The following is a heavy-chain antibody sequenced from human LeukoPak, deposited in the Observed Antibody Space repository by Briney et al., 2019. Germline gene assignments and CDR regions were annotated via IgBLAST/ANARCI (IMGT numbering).Heavy chain of an antibody. CDR1: GYTFTGYY. V-gene: IGHV1-2*02. CDR2: INPNSGGT. J-gene: IGHJ6*03. D-gene: IGHD3-22*01. CDR3: ARAYYYDSSGYFYYYYYYMDV. Sequence: ASVKVSCKASGYTFTGYYMHWVRQAPGQGLEWMGWINPNSGGTNYAQKFQGRVTMTRDTSISTAYMELSRLRSDDTAVYYCARAYYYDSSGYFYYYYYYMDVWGKGTTVTISS.